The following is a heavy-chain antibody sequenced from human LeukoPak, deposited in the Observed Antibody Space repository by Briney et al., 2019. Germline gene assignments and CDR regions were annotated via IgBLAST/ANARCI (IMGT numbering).Heavy chain of an antibody. V-gene: IGHV4-59*01. D-gene: IGHD6-6*01. CDR3: ARDRFYGSSSYFDY. CDR2: IYYSGST. J-gene: IGHJ4*02. Sequence: SETLSLTCTVSADSISNYYWSWIRQPPGKGLEWIGYIYYSGSTNYNPSLKSRVTISVDMCKNQFSLKLRSVTAADTAVYYCARDRFYGSSSYFDYWGQGILVTVSS. CDR1: ADSISNYY.